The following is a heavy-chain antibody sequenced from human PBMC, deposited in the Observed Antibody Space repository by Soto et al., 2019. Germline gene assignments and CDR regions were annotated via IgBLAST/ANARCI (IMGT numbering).Heavy chain of an antibody. CDR2: ISYDGSNK. CDR1: GFTFSSYA. D-gene: IGHD3-3*01. V-gene: IGHV3-30-3*01. J-gene: IGHJ4*02. Sequence: GGSLRLSCAASGFTFSSYAMHWVRQAPGKGLEWVAVISYDGSNKYYADSVKGRFTISRDNSKNTLYLQMNSLRAEDTAVYYCARSSGRFLEWLLGYFDYWGQGTLVTVSS. CDR3: ARSSGRFLEWLLGYFDY.